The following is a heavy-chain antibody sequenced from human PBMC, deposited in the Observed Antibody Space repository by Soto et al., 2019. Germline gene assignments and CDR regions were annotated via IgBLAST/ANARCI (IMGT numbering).Heavy chain of an antibody. CDR3: AKDKPPENAFDI. J-gene: IGHJ3*02. CDR2: ISGSCGST. CDR1: GFTFSSYA. V-gene: IGHV3-23*01. Sequence: PGGSLRLSCAASGFTFSSYAMSWVRLAPGKGLEWVSAISGSCGSTYYADSVKGRFTISRDNSKNTLYLQMNSLRAEDTAVYYCAKDKPPENAFDIWGQGTMVTVSS.